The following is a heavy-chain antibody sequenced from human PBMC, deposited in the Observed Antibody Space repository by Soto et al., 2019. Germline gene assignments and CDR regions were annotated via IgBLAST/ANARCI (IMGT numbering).Heavy chain of an antibody. CDR2: IYYSGST. CDR1: GGSISSYY. V-gene: IGHV4-59*01. CDR3: ARDPVLRTTVTTHYGMDV. Sequence: KPSETLSLTCTVSGGSISSYYWSWIRQPPGKGLEWIGYIYYSGSTNYNPSLKSRVTISVDTSKNQFSLKLSSVTAADTAVYYCARDPVLRTTVTTHYGMDVWGQGTTVTVSS. J-gene: IGHJ6*02. D-gene: IGHD4-17*01.